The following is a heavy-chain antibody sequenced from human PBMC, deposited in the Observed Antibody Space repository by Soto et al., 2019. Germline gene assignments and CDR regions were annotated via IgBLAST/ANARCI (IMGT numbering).Heavy chain of an antibody. V-gene: IGHV3-33*01. CDR3: ARDLGVVAATRRCYYGMDV. CDR2: IWYDGSNK. CDR1: GFTFSSYG. J-gene: IGHJ6*02. D-gene: IGHD2-15*01. Sequence: QVQLVESGGGVVQPGRSLRLSCAASGFTFSSYGMHWVRQAPGKGLEWVAVIWYDGSNKYYADSVKGRFTISRDNSKNTLYLQMNSLRSEDTAVYYCARDLGVVAATRRCYYGMDVWGQGTTVTVSS.